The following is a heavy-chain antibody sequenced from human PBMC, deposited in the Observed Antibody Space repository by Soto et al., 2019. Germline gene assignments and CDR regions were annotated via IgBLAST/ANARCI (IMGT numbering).Heavy chain of an antibody. CDR3: ARDLMMNPFDY. Sequence: GESLKICCKVSGYSFTSYWISWVRQMPGKGLEWMGRIDPSDSYTKYSPSFQGHVTISADKSIRTAYLQWSSLKASDTAMYYCARDLMMNPFDYWGQGTLVTVSS. D-gene: IGHD2-8*01. J-gene: IGHJ4*02. CDR1: GYSFTSYW. V-gene: IGHV5-10-1*01. CDR2: IDPSDSYT.